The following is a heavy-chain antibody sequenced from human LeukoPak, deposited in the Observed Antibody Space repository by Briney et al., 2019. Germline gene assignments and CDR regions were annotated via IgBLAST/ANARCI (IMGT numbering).Heavy chain of an antibody. CDR3: ARDSRWFGEVNYYYYMDV. CDR1: GGSISSYY. J-gene: IGHJ6*03. V-gene: IGHV4-59*01. D-gene: IGHD3-10*01. CDR2: IYYSGST. Sequence: SETLSLTCTVSGGSISSYYWSWIRQPPGKGLEWIEYIYYSGSTNYNPSLKSRVTISVDTSKNQFSLKLSSVTAADTAVYYCARDSRWFGEVNYYYYMDVWGKGTTVTVSS.